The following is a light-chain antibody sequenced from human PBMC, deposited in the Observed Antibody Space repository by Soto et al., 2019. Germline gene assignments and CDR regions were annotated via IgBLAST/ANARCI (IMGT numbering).Light chain of an antibody. J-gene: IGLJ1*01. CDR1: ISNIATNY. V-gene: IGLV1-47*01. Sequence: QSVLTQPPSVSGTPGQRVTISCSGGISNIATNYVHWFQQLPGTAPKVLSNRDNQRPSGVPDRFSGSKSGTLASLAISGLRSEDEAEYYCAAWDDTVRSYVFGTGTKVTVL. CDR3: AAWDDTVRSYV. CDR2: RDN.